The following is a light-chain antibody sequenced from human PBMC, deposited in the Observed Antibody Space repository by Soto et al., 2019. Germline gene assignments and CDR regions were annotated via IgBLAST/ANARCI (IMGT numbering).Light chain of an antibody. CDR1: QSVSSN. V-gene: IGKV3-15*01. CDR2: GAS. CDR3: QQYYIPPRT. Sequence: EIVMTQSPATLSVSPGERATLSCRASQSVSSNLAWYQQKPGQAPRLLIYGASTRATGIPARFSGSGSGTEFTLTISSLQVEDVAIYYCQQYYIPPRTFGPGTKVNIK. J-gene: IGKJ3*01.